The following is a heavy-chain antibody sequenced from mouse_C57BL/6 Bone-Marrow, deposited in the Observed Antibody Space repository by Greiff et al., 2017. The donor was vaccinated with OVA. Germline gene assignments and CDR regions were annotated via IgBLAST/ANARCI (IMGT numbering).Heavy chain of an antibody. CDR3: ARGGLRKNYFDY. V-gene: IGHV1-74*01. CDR2: IHPSDSDT. Sequence: VQLQQPGAELVKPGASVKESCKASGYTFTSYWMHWVKQRPGQGLEWIGRIHPSDSDTNYNQKFKGKATLTVDKSSSTAYLQLSSLTSEDTAVYYCARGGLRKNYFDYWGQGTTLTVSS. J-gene: IGHJ2*01. D-gene: IGHD2-2*01. CDR1: GYTFTSYW.